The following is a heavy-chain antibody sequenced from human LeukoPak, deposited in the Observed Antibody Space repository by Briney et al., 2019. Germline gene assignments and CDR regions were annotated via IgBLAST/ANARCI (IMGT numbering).Heavy chain of an antibody. CDR1: GSSISSSSYY. CDR3: ARDRSGSYSANYDY. J-gene: IGHJ4*02. D-gene: IGHD1-26*01. V-gene: IGHV4-39*07. Sequence: SETLSLTCTVSGSSISSSSYYWGWIRQPPGKGLEWIGSIYYSGSTYYNPSLKSRVTISVDTSKNQFSLKLSSVTAADTAVYYCARDRSGSYSANYDYWGQGTLVTVSS. CDR2: IYYSGST.